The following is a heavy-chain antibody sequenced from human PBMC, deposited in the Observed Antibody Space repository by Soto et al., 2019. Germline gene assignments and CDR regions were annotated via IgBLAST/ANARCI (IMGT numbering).Heavy chain of an antibody. CDR3: ARVVVKSYYYYGMDV. CDR2: IYYSGST. J-gene: IGHJ6*02. CDR1: GGSISSGGYY. Sequence: QVQLQESGPGLVKPSQTLSLTCTVSGGSISSGGYYWSWIRQHPGKGLEWIGYIYYSGSTYYNPSLKSRVTISVDTSKNQFSLKLSSVTAADTAVYYCARVVVKSYYYYGMDVWGQGTTVTVSS. D-gene: IGHD3-22*01. V-gene: IGHV4-31*03.